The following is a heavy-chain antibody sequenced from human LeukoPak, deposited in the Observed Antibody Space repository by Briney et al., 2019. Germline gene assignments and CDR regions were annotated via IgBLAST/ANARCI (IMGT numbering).Heavy chain of an antibody. CDR1: GYTFTSYD. CDR3: ARDYDSSGYWYYYYGMDV. D-gene: IGHD3-22*01. J-gene: IGHJ6*02. Sequence: GASVKVSCKASGYTFTSYDINWVRQATGQGLEWMGWMNPNSGNTGYAQKFQGRVTMTRNTSISTAYMELSSLRSEDTAVYYCARDYDSSGYWYYYYGMDVWGQGTTVTVS. V-gene: IGHV1-8*01. CDR2: MNPNSGNT.